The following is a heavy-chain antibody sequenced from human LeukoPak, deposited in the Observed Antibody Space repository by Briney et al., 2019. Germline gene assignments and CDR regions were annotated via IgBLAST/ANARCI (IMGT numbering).Heavy chain of an antibody. CDR3: AQHDYGELDY. D-gene: IGHD4/OR15-4a*01. CDR2: ISHSGST. CDR1: GGSFNRTNW. Sequence: PSGTLSLTCVVSGGSFNRTNWWSWVRQPPGKGLEWIGEISHSGSTNYNPSLKRRVTISVDKSKNLVSLKLISVTAADTAVYFCAQHDYGELDYWGQGTLVTVSS. J-gene: IGHJ4*02. V-gene: IGHV4-4*02.